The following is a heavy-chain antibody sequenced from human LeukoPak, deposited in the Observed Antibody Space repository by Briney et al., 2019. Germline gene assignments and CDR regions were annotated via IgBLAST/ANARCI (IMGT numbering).Heavy chain of an antibody. D-gene: IGHD1-26*01. CDR3: ARDQLRGIGY. J-gene: IGHJ4*02. V-gene: IGHV1-46*01. CDR1: GYTLTSYY. CDR2: INPSGGST. Sequence: ASVKVSCTASGYTLTSYYMHWVRQAPGQGLEWMGIINPSGGSTSYAQKFQGRVTMTRDTSTSTVYMELSSLRSEDTAVYYCARDQLRGIGYWGQGTLVTVSS.